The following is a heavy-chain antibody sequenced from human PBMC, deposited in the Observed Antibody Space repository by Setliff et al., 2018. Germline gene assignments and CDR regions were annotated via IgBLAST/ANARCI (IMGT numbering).Heavy chain of an antibody. Sequence: SETLSLTCTVSGGSISSHYWSWIRQPPGKGLEWIGYIYYSGSTNYNPSLKSRVTISVDTSKNQFSLKLSSVTAADTAVYYWARAVGGSYRYWGGEVFDYWGQGTLVTVSS. CDR2: IYYSGST. V-gene: IGHV4-59*11. D-gene: IGHD1-26*01. J-gene: IGHJ4*02. CDR1: GGSISSHY. CDR3: ARAVGGSYRYWGGEVFDY.